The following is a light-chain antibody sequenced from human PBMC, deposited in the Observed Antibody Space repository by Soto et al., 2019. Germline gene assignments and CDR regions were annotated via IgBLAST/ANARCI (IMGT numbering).Light chain of an antibody. CDR2: GAS. J-gene: IGKJ1*01. CDR3: QQYRSWPRT. CDR1: QSVSSY. V-gene: IGKV3-15*01. Sequence: EVVLTQSQATLSFSPLDRVTLXFRASQSVSSYLAWYQQKPGQAPRLLIYGASTRATDMPGRFSGRGAGAEFTLTISSLQSEDFAVYYCQQYRSWPRTFGQGTKVDI.